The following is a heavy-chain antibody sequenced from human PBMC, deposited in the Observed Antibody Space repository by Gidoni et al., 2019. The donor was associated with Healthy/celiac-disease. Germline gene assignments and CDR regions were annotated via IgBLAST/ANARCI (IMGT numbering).Heavy chain of an antibody. CDR3: KLFYGDYADAFDI. D-gene: IGHD4-17*01. J-gene: IGHJ3*02. V-gene: IGHV4-34*01. CDR2: INHSGST. CDR1: GGSFSGYY. Sequence: QVQLQQWGAGLLKPPETLSLTCAVYGGSFSGYYWSWIRQPPGKGLEWIGEINHSGSTNYNPSLKSRVTISVDTSKNQFSLKLSCVTAADTAVYYCKLFYGDYADAFDIWGQGTMVTVSS.